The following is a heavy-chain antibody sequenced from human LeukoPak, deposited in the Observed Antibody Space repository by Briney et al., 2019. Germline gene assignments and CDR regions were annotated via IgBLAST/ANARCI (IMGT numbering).Heavy chain of an antibody. CDR3: ARDIRYGVPA. CDR1: GFTFSSYA. V-gene: IGHV3-7*01. J-gene: IGHJ5*02. D-gene: IGHD4-17*01. Sequence: PGGSLRLSCAASGFTFSSYAMSWVRQAPGKGLEWVANIKQDGSEKYYVDSVKGRFTISRDNAKNSLYLQMNSLRAEDTAVYYCARDIRYGVPAWGQGTLVTVSS. CDR2: IKQDGSEK.